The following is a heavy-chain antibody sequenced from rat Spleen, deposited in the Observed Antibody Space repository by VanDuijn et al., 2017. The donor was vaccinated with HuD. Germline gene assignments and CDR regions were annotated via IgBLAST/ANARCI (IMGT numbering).Heavy chain of an antibody. V-gene: IGHV5-29*01. CDR1: GFTFSHYG. J-gene: IGHJ3*01. Sequence: EVQLVESGGDLVQPGRSLKLTCAASGFTFSHYGMAWVRQAPKKGLEWVAAIIYDGTNTYYRDSVKGRFTISRDNAKSTLYLQMDSLRSEDTAIYYCATGPLARVYPNWFPYWGQGALVTVSS. CDR2: IIYDGTNT. D-gene: IGHD1-4*01. CDR3: ATGPLARVYPNWFPY.